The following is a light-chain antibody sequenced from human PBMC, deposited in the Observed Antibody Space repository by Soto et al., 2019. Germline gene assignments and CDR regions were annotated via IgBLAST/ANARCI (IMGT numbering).Light chain of an antibody. CDR2: GAS. CDR3: LQYGSSPKT. V-gene: IGKV3-20*01. Sequence: EIVMTQSPSTLSVSPGETATLSFRASQTCSSNLACYQQKPGQAPRLLIYGASRRATGIPDRFSGSESGTDFALTISRMDPADFTVYYCLQYGSSPKTFGQRTKADI. CDR1: QTCSSN. J-gene: IGKJ1*01.